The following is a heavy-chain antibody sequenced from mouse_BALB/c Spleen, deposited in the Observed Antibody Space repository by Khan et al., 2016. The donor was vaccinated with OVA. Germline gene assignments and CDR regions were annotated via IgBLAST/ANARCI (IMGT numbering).Heavy chain of an antibody. V-gene: IGHV1S81*02. J-gene: IGHJ3*01. CDR3: TRGGYGGFAS. CDR1: GYTFTSYY. D-gene: IGHD2-2*01. CDR2: INPCKGDT. Sequence: QVELQQSGAELVQPGDSVKLSCKASGYTFTSYYMYWVKQRPGQGLEWMGDINPCKGDTYFNEKFKNKATLTVDKSSSTTYMQLSSLTSADSAVYCCTRGGYGGFASWGQGTLVTVSA.